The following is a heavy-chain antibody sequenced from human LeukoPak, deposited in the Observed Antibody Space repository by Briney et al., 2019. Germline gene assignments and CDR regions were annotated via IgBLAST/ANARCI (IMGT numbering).Heavy chain of an antibody. CDR2: ISFRGTT. D-gene: IGHD6-19*01. CDR3: ATYTSAWGYFDF. Sequence: PSETLSLTCTVSGGSISSSSDHWGWIRQPPGKGLEWIGSISFRGTTYYSPSLKIRVTIIEYTSKKQFSLKLSSVTAADTAIYYCATYTSAWGYFDFWGQGTLVTVSS. J-gene: IGHJ4*02. CDR1: GGSISSSSDH. V-gene: IGHV4-39*01.